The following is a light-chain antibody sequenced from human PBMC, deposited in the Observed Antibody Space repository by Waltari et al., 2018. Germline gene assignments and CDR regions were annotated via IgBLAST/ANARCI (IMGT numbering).Light chain of an antibody. Sequence: QSALTQPASVSGSPGQSLTISCTGTSSDVGGYNYVSWYQQHPGGAPRLMIYGVTNRPSGVSIRFSGSKSGNTASLTISWLQPEDEAYYYCSSYTTSDTLIFAGGTKLTVL. CDR2: GVT. J-gene: IGLJ2*01. CDR1: SSDVGGYNY. CDR3: SSYTTSDTLI. V-gene: IGLV2-14*03.